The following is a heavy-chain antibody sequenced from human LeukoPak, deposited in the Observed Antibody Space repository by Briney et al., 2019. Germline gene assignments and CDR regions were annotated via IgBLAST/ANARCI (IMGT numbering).Heavy chain of an antibody. D-gene: IGHD3-22*01. CDR2: IIPIFGTA. CDR1: GGTFSSYA. Sequence: SVTVSCKASGGTFSSYATSWVRQAPGQGLEWMGGIIPIFGTANYAQKFQGRVTITADESTSTAYMELSSLRSEDTAVYYCAAPGHYYDSSGWIWGQGTLVTVSS. V-gene: IGHV1-69*13. CDR3: AAPGHYYDSSGWI. J-gene: IGHJ4*02.